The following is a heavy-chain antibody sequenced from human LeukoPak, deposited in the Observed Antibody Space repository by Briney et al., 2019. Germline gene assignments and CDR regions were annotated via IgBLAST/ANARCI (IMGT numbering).Heavy chain of an antibody. CDR2: VFYSGPT. D-gene: IGHD1-26*01. CDR1: GDSIDSYY. J-gene: IGHJ4*02. V-gene: IGHV4-59*01. Sequence: LETLSLTCTVSGDSIDSYYWSWIRQPPGEGLQWIGYVFYSGPTNYDASLKSRVAISVDRSKNQFSLKLTSVSAADTAVYYCAGRSARYFDSWGQGTPVTVSS. CDR3: AGRSARYFDS.